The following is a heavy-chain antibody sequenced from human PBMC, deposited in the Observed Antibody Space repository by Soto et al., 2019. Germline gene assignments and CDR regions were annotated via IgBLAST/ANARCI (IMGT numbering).Heavy chain of an antibody. J-gene: IGHJ4*02. CDR2: VSIGGST. CDR3: ATRRGAGGHFDD. V-gene: IGHV3-23*01. Sequence: DVQLLESGGGLVQPEGSLRLSCAASGFTFSSYAMGWVRQGPGKGLEWVAVVSIGGSTHYADSVRGRFTISRDNSKNTLSLQMNSLTAEDTAVYFCATRRGAGGHFDDLGQGALVTVSS. D-gene: IGHD2-15*01. CDR1: GFTFSSYA.